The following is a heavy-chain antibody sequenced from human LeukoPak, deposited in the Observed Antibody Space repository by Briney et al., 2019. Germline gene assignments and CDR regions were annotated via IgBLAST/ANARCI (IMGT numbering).Heavy chain of an antibody. CDR3: ARGGIAARRGYFDY. J-gene: IGHJ4*02. Sequence: SETLSLTCSVSGYSISSAYYWGWIRQPPGKGLEWIRTMYHSGSTNYNPSLKSRVTISVDTSKNQFSLKLSSVTAADTAVYYCARGGIAARRGYFDYWGQGTLVTVSS. V-gene: IGHV4-38-2*02. D-gene: IGHD6-6*01. CDR2: MYHSGST. CDR1: GYSISSAYY.